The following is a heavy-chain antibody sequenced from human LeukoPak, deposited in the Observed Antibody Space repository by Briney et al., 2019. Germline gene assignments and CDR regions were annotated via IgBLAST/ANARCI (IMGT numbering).Heavy chain of an antibody. J-gene: IGHJ4*02. Sequence: GGSLRLSCAASGFTFSSYWMHWVRQAPGKGLVWVSRINTDGSSTSYADSVKGRFTISRDNSKNTLYLQMNSLRAEDTAVYYCAKDHGYSSGWTDYWGQGTLVTVSS. CDR3: AKDHGYSSGWTDY. V-gene: IGHV3-74*01. CDR2: INTDGSST. CDR1: GFTFSSYW. D-gene: IGHD6-19*01.